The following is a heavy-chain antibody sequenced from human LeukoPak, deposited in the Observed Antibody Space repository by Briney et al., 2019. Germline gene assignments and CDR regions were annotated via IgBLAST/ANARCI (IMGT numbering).Heavy chain of an antibody. CDR3: DSPGYDSSD. J-gene: IGHJ4*02. D-gene: IGHD3-22*01. CDR1: GFTVSSNY. CDR2: IYSGGST. V-gene: IGHV3-53*01. Sequence: GGSLRLSCAASGFTVSSNYMNWVRQAPGKGLEWVSIIYSGGSTYYADSVKGRFTISRDNSKNALYLQMNSLRAEDTAVYYCDSPGYDSSDWGQGTLVTVSS.